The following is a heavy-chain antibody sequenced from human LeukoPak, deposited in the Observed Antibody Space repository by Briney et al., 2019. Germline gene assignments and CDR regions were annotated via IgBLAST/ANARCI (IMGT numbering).Heavy chain of an antibody. J-gene: IGHJ4*02. D-gene: IGHD3-16*01. CDR1: GFTFSSYA. V-gene: IGHV3-23*01. Sequence: PGGSLRLSCAASGFTFSSYAMSWVRQAPGKGLEWVSAISGSGGSTYYADSVKGRFTISRDNSKNTLYLQMNSLRAEDTAVYYCARRRTGDGGKYFDYWGQGTLVTVSS. CDR3: ARRRTGDGGKYFDY. CDR2: ISGSGGST.